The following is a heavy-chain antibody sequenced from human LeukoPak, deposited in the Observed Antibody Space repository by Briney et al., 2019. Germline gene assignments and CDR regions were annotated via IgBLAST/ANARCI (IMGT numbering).Heavy chain of an antibody. Sequence: GGSLRLSCAASGFTFSSCWMTWVRQAPGKGLEWVAVISYDGSNKYYADSVKGRFTISRDNSKNTLYLQMNSLRAEDTAVYYCARDVLVGATSFDYWGQGTLVTVSS. J-gene: IGHJ4*02. CDR3: ARDVLVGATSFDY. D-gene: IGHD1-26*01. CDR1: GFTFSSCW. CDR2: ISYDGSNK. V-gene: IGHV3-30-3*01.